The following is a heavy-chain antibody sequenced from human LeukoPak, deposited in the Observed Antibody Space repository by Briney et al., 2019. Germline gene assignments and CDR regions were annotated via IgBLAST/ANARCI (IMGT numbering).Heavy chain of an antibody. V-gene: IGHV4-34*01. J-gene: IGHJ4*02. Sequence: PSETLSLTCTVYGGSISGYCWSWIRQPPGKGLEWVGEINHSGSTNYNPSLKSRVTISVDTSKTQFSLKLSSVTAADTAVYYCASGNLSLHFDYWGQGTLVTVSS. CDR1: GGSISGYC. CDR2: INHSGST. CDR3: ASGNLSLHFDY.